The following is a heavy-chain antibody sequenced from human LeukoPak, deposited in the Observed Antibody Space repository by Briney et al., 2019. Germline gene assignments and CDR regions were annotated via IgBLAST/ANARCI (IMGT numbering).Heavy chain of an antibody. D-gene: IGHD2-21*02. Sequence: SETLSLTCTVSGGSISSSSYYWGWIRQPPGKGLEWIGSIYYSGSTYYNPSLKSRVTISVETSKNQFSLKLSSVTAADTAVYYCARHDDSLYYFDYWGQGTLVTVSS. CDR2: IYYSGST. J-gene: IGHJ4*02. CDR1: GGSISSSSYY. V-gene: IGHV4-39*01. CDR3: ARHDDSLYYFDY.